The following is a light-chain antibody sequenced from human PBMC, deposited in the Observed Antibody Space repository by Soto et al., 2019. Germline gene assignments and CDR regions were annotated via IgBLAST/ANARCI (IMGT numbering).Light chain of an antibody. J-gene: IGKJ1*01. Sequence: EIVFTQSPGTLSLSPGERATLSCRASQSVTSNYVAWYQQTPGQAPRLLFFGASIRATGIPDRFSGSGSGTDFTLTISRLEPEDSAVYYCQQYGSSGTFGQGTKVDIK. CDR1: QSVTSNY. V-gene: IGKV3-20*01. CDR3: QQYGSSGT. CDR2: GAS.